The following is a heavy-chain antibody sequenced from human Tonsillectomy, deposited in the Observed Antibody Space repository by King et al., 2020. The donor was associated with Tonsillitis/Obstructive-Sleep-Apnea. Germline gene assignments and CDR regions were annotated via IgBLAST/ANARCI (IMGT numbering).Heavy chain of an antibody. V-gene: IGHV1-8*01. Sequence: VQLVQSGAEVKKPGASVKVSCKASGYTSTSYDINWVRQATGQGLEWMGWMNPNSGNTGYAQKFQGRVTMTRNTSISTAYMELSSLRSEDTAGYYCATTKRGVVRKKGYYYYMDVWGKGTTVTVSS. D-gene: IGHD1-14*01. CDR1: GYTSTSYD. J-gene: IGHJ6*03. CDR3: ATTKRGVVRKKGYYYYMDV. CDR2: MNPNSGNT.